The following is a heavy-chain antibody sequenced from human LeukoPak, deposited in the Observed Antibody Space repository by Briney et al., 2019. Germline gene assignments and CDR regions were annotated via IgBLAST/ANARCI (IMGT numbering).Heavy chain of an antibody. D-gene: IGHD3-22*01. CDR2: INPSGGST. Sequence: GASVKVSCKASGYTFITYGITWVRQAPGQGLEWMGIINPSGGSTSYAQKFQGRVTMTRDTSTSTVYMELSSLRSEDTAVYYCARVGYDSSGYLGYYYGMDVWGQGTTVTVSS. CDR1: GYTFITYG. V-gene: IGHV1-46*01. J-gene: IGHJ6*02. CDR3: ARVGYDSSGYLGYYYGMDV.